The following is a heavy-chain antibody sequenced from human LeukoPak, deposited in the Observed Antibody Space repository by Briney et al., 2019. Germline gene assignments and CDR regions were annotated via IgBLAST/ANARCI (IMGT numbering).Heavy chain of an antibody. D-gene: IGHD3-22*01. J-gene: IGHJ4*02. Sequence: ASVKGSCKASGYTFTGYYMHWVRQAPGQGLEWMGWIKPNSGGTNYAQKFQGRVTMTRDTSISTAYMELSRLRSDDTAVYYCARDPHYYDSSGYFDYWGQGTLVTVPS. CDR2: IKPNSGGT. V-gene: IGHV1-2*02. CDR3: ARDPHYYDSSGYFDY. CDR1: GYTFTGYY.